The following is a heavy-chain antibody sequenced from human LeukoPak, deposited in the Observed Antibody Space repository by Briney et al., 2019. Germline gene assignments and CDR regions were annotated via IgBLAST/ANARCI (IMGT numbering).Heavy chain of an antibody. J-gene: IGHJ4*02. CDR2: ISSSSTTI. CDR1: GFTFSSDS. CDR3: ARGLYNWNDVPYY. Sequence: PGGSLRLSCAASGFTFSSDSMNWVRQAPGKGLEWVSYISSSSTTIYYADSVEGRFTISRDNAKNSLYLQMNSLRDEDTAVYYCARGLYNWNDVPYYWGQGTLVTVSS. D-gene: IGHD1-20*01. V-gene: IGHV3-48*02.